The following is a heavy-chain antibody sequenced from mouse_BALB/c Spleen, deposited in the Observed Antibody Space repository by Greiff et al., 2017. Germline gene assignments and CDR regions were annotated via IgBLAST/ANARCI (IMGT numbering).Heavy chain of an antibody. Sequence: EVKLMESGGGLVKPGGSLKLSCAASGFTFSSYAMSWVRQTPEKRLEWVATISSGGSYTYYPDSVKGRFTISRDNAKNTLYLQMSSLRSEDTAMYYCARQEKSGTFDYWGQGTTLTVSS. CDR3: ARQEKSGTFDY. CDR2: ISSGGSYT. J-gene: IGHJ2*01. D-gene: IGHD4-1*01. V-gene: IGHV5-9-3*01. CDR1: GFTFSSYA.